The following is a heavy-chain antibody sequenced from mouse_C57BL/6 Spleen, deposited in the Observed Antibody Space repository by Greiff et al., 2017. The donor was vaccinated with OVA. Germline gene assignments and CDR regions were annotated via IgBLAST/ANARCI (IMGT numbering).Heavy chain of an antibody. V-gene: IGHV2-4*01. Sequence: VKLEESGPGLVQPSQRLSITCTVSGFSLTSYGVHWVRQPPGKGLEWLGVIWSGGSTDYNAAFISRLSISKDNSKSQVFFKMNSLQADDTAIYYCAKGITTVVDWYFDVWGTGTTVTVSS. CDR1: GFSLTSYG. CDR3: AKGITTVVDWYFDV. CDR2: IWSGGST. J-gene: IGHJ1*03. D-gene: IGHD1-1*01.